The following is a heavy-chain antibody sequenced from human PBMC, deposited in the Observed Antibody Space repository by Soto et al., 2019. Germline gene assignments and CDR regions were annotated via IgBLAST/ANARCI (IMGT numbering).Heavy chain of an antibody. Sequence: EVQLVESGGGLVKAGGSLTLSCAASGLSFSNVWMTWVRQAPGKGPEWVGHIKSKSVGGTTHYTAPVKGRFTISRDDSTVTMYLQMNSLNTEDTAVYYCTTYSTHSFCDVGPCYCVQAKLLDAWGQGILVTVSS. D-gene: IGHD2-15*01. CDR1: GLSFSNVW. J-gene: IGHJ4*02. CDR2: IKSKSVGGTT. V-gene: IGHV3-15*01. CDR3: TTYSTHSFCDVGPCYCVQAKLLDA.